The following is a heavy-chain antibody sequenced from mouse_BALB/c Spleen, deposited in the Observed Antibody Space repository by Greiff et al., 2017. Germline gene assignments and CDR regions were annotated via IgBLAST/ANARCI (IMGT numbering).Heavy chain of an antibody. CDR1: GYTFTSYW. D-gene: IGHD4-1*02. J-gene: IGHJ1*01. Sequence: QVQLQQPGAELVKPGASVKLSCKASGYTFTSYWMHWVKQRPGQGLEWIGEINPSNGRTNYNEKFKSKATLTVDKSSSTAYMQLSSLTSEDSAVYYCARSLGQLGGGYFDVWGAGTTVTVSS. V-gene: IGHV1S81*02. CDR3: ARSLGQLGGGYFDV. CDR2: INPSNGRT.